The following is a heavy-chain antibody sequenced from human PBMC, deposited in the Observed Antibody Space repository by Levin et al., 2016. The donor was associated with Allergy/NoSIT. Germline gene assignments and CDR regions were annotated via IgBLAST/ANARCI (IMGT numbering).Heavy chain of an antibody. CDR2: IDTRGDYL. Sequence: GESLKISCEASGFTLNYYDMTWVRQAPGQGLEWVSSIDTRGDYLHYAGSVRGRVTISRDNDKNSLFLQMTSLRTEDTAIYYCARAWSRGSGSHWGGYFQYMDVWGTGTTVTVSS. J-gene: IGHJ6*03. D-gene: IGHD3-10*01. V-gene: IGHV3-21*01. CDR3: ARAWSRGSGSHWGGYFQYMDV. CDR1: GFTLNYYD.